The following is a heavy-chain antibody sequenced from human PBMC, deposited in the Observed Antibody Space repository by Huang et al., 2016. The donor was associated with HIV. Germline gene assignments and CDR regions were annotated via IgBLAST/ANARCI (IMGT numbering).Heavy chain of an antibody. V-gene: IGHV3-72*01. CDR3: TGALASDTGMDV. CDR1: GFNFSDHY. J-gene: IGHJ6*02. CDR2: SRNKVRSYTT. D-gene: IGHD6-19*01. Sequence: EVQLVESGGGLVQPGGSLRLSCAVSGFNFSDHYMDWGSQAPGKGLEWVGRSRNKVRSYTTEYAASVKGRFTISRDDSETSLYLQMNSLRTEYSAVYYCTGALASDTGMDVWGQGTTVTVSS.